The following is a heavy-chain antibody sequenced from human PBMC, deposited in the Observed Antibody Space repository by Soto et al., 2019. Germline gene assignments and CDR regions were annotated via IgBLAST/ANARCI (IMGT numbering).Heavy chain of an antibody. CDR1: GDTFSFYT. CDR3: ATSYGSGYRAFDY. CDR2: VNPILSMS. D-gene: IGHD3-10*01. J-gene: IGHJ4*02. V-gene: IGHV1-69*02. Sequence: QVQMVQSGAEVKKPGSSVKVSCKASGDTFSFYTINWVRQAPGLGLEWMGRVNPILSMSNYAQKFQGRVTMTAYKSTSTAYMELRSLRSEDTAFYYCATSYGSGYRAFDYWGQGALVTVSS.